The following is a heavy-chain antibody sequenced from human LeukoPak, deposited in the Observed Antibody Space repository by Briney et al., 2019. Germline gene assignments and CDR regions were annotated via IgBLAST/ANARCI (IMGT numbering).Heavy chain of an antibody. CDR2: INHSGST. V-gene: IGHV4-34*01. J-gene: IGHJ6*03. CDR1: GGSFSGYY. Sequence: SETLSLTCAVYGGSFSGYYWSWIRQPPGKGLEWIGEINHSGSTNYNPSLKSRVTISVDTSKNQFSLKLSSVTAADTAVYYCARVYLSGSYYVGNYYYYMDVWGKGTTVTVSS. CDR3: ARVYLSGSYYVGNYYYYMDV. D-gene: IGHD1-26*01.